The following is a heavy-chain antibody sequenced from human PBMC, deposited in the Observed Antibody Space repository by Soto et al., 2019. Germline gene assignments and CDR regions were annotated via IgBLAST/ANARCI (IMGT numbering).Heavy chain of an antibody. Sequence: QVTLKESGPVLVKPTETLTLRCTVSGLSITDSEMGVSWIRQPPGQPLEWLAHIDSSGEKSYRTFLKSRLAISKDTSKSHIVLTMTNMDTADTATYYCARRHLAVAVSPWFDPWGQGIPVTVSS. D-gene: IGHD6-19*01. V-gene: IGHV2-26*01. CDR3: ARRHLAVAVSPWFDP. CDR1: GLSITDSEMG. CDR2: IDSSGEK. J-gene: IGHJ5*02.